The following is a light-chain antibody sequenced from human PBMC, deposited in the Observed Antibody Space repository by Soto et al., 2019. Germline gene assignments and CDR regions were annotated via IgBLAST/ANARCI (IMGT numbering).Light chain of an antibody. V-gene: IGKV1-5*01. CDR1: ENVNTW. CDR3: QQYKTYPLT. Sequence: EIQMTQSPSTLSASVGDRVTITCRPSENVNTWLAWYQQKPGKAPTLVIYDASRLEGGVPSRFSGSGSGTDFTLTINSLQPDDFVTYYCQQYKTYPLTFGQGTKVEI. CDR2: DAS. J-gene: IGKJ1*01.